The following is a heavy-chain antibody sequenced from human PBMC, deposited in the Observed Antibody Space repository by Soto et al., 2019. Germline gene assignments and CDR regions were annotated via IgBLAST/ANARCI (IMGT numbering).Heavy chain of an antibody. Sequence: QLQLQESGPGLVKPSETLSLTCTVSGGSISSSSYYWGWIRQPPGKGLEWIGSIYYSGSTYYNPSLKSRVTISVDTSKSQFSLKLSSVTAADTAVYYCARQGYSSSSGGYWGQGTLVTVSS. D-gene: IGHD6-6*01. J-gene: IGHJ4*02. CDR1: GGSISSSSYY. CDR2: IYYSGST. V-gene: IGHV4-39*01. CDR3: ARQGYSSSSGGY.